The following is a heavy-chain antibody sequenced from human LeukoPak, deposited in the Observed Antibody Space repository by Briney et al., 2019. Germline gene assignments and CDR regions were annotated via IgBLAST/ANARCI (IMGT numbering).Heavy chain of an antibody. Sequence: HPGGSLRLACAASGFTISSYSMIWVRQAPGKGLEWVSYISTTSTAIYYADSVKGRFTISRDNAKNSLYLQMNSLRDEDTAVYYCATSRAWGQGTLVTVSS. CDR2: ISTTSTAI. V-gene: IGHV3-48*02. CDR3: ATSRA. CDR1: GFTISSYS. J-gene: IGHJ5*02. D-gene: IGHD2/OR15-2a*01.